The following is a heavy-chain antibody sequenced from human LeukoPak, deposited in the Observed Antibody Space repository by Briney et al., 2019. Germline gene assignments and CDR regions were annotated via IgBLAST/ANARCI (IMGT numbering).Heavy chain of an antibody. CDR2: IWYDGSNK. CDR1: GFTFSSYG. J-gene: IGHJ3*02. D-gene: IGHD3-22*01. Sequence: GGSLRLSCAASGFTFSSYGMHWVRQAPGKGLEWVAVIWYDGSNKYYADSVKGRFTISRDSSKNTLYLQMNSLRAEDTAVYYCARAGPSIVVVTSAWAFDIWGQGTMVTVSS. V-gene: IGHV3-33*01. CDR3: ARAGPSIVVVTSAWAFDI.